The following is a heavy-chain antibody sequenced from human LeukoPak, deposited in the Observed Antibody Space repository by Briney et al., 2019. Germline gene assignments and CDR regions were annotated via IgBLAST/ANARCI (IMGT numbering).Heavy chain of an antibody. D-gene: IGHD2-2*01. V-gene: IGHV5-51*01. J-gene: IGHJ5*02. CDR2: IYPGDSDT. CDR1: GYSFTSYW. CDR3: ARVPDCSSTSCYFGWFDP. Sequence: GESLKISCKGSGYSFTSYWIGWVRQMPGKGLEWMGTIYPGDSDTRYSPSFQGQVTISADKSISTAYLQWSGLKASDTAMYYCARVPDCSSTSCYFGWFDPWGQGTLVTVSS.